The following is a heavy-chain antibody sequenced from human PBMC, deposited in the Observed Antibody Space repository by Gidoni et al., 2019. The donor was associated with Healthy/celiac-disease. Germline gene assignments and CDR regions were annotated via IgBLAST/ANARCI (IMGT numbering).Heavy chain of an antibody. Sequence: EVQLVESGGGLVQPGGSLRLSCAASGFTFSSYSMNWVRQAPGKGLELVSYISSSSSTIYYADSVKGRFTISRDNAKNSLYLQMNSLRDEDTAVYHCARDLKVTPTGRYYYGMDVWGQGTTVTVSS. J-gene: IGHJ6*02. CDR2: ISSSSSTI. CDR1: GFTFSSYS. CDR3: ARDLKVTPTGRYYYGMDV. V-gene: IGHV3-48*02. D-gene: IGHD2-21*02.